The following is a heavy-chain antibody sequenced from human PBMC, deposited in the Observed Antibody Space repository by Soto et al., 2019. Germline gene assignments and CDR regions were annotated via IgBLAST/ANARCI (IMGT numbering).Heavy chain of an antibody. V-gene: IGHV1-69*01. CDR3: ARGSWRRDIVVVVAADPLLSFNWFDP. Sequence: QVQLVQSGAEVKKPGSSVKVSCKASGGTFSSYAISWVRQAPGQGLEWMGGIIPIFGTANYAQKFQGRVTITADESTSTAYMELSSLRSEDTAVYYCARGSWRRDIVVVVAADPLLSFNWFDPWGQGTLVTVSS. J-gene: IGHJ5*02. CDR2: IIPIFGTA. CDR1: GGTFSSYA. D-gene: IGHD2-15*01.